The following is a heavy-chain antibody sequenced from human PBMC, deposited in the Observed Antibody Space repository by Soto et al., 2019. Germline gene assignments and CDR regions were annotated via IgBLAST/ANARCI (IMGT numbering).Heavy chain of an antibody. J-gene: IGHJ6*02. CDR1: GFTISGYW. CDR2: ISGSGGST. Sequence: GGSLRLSCADSGFTISGYWMHWVRQAPGQGLVWVSGISGSGGSTYYAGSVKGRFTISRDNSKNTLYLQMNSLRAEDTAIYYCAKDPMVRGLGHRYGMDVWGQGTTVTVSS. CDR3: AKDPMVRGLGHRYGMDV. D-gene: IGHD3-10*01. V-gene: IGHV3-23*01.